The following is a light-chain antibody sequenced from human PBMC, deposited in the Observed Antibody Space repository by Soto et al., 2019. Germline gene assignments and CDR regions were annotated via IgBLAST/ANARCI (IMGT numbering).Light chain of an antibody. Sequence: QSALTQPPSASGSPRQPVTISCTGTSSDVGAYKYVSWYQQYPGKAPKLMIYEVTKRPSGVPDRFSGSKSGNTASLTVSGLQAEDEADYYCTSYVGNDIWVFGGGTKVTVL. V-gene: IGLV2-8*01. CDR1: SSDVGAYKY. CDR2: EVT. J-gene: IGLJ3*02. CDR3: TSYVGNDIWV.